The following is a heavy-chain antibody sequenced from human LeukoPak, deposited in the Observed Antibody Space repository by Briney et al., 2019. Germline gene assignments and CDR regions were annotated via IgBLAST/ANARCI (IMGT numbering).Heavy chain of an antibody. V-gene: IGHV1-69*05. CDR1: GGTFSSYA. CDR2: IIPIFGTA. J-gene: IGHJ4*02. Sequence: GASVKVSCKASGGTFSSYAISWVRQAPGQGLEWMGGIIPIFGTANYAQKFQGRVTITTDESTSTAYMELSSLRSEDTAVYYCAGGYYDSSGYYYPDYWGQGTLVTVSS. CDR3: AGGYYDSSGYYYPDY. D-gene: IGHD3-22*01.